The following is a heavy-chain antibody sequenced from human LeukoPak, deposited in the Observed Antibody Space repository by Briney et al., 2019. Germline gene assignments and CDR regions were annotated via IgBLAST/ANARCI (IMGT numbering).Heavy chain of an antibody. V-gene: IGHV4-30-4*08. CDR2: IYYSGST. D-gene: IGHD2-2*02. CDR3: ARGPYHLLPYQLLYNY. Sequence: KPSQTLSLTCTVSGGSISSGDYYWSWIRQPPGKSLEWIGYIYYSGSTYYNPSLKSRVTISVDTSKNQFSLKLSSVTAADTAVYYCARGPYHLLPYQLLYNYWGQGTLVTVSS. J-gene: IGHJ4*02. CDR1: GGSISSGDYY.